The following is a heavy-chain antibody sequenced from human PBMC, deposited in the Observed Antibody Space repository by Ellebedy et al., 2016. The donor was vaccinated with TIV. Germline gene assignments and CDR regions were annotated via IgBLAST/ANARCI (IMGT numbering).Heavy chain of an antibody. V-gene: IGHV3-7*01. D-gene: IGHD4-17*01. CDR2: IYQDGSEK. Sequence: GESLKISCAASGFSFRSYWMSWVRHAPGKGLEWVANIYQDGSEKYYVDSVKGRFTISRDNAKNSLYLQLNSLRVEDTDVYFCPRRGSYGDNAVQVNNWFDRWGQGTLVTV. CDR3: PRRGSYGDNAVQVNNWFDR. CDR1: GFSFRSYW. J-gene: IGHJ5*02.